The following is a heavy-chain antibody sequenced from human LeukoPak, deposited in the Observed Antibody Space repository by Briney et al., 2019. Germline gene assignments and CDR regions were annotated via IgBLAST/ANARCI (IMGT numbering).Heavy chain of an antibody. CDR3: ARSVRSGGSCFDY. J-gene: IGHJ4*02. D-gene: IGHD2-15*01. CDR2: IYPGDSDT. Sequence: GESLKISCKGSGYSFTSYWIGWVRQMPGKGLEWMGIIYPGDSDTRYSPSFQGQVTISADKSISTAYLQWSSLRSEDTAVYYCARSVRSGGSCFDYWGQGTLVTVSS. CDR1: GYSFTSYW. V-gene: IGHV5-51*01.